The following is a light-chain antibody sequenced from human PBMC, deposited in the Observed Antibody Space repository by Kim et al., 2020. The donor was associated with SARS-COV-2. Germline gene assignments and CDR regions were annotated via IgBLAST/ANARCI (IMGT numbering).Light chain of an antibody. CDR3: QQYGRSPTT. CDR1: QSVSSSY. V-gene: IGKV3-20*01. Sequence: EVLLTQSPGTLSLSPGERAILSCRASQSVSSSYLAWYQHKPGQSPRLLIHGASSTATGVPDRFRGGGSGTDFTLTITRLEPEDFAVYYCQQYGRSPTTFGQGTRLEIK. CDR2: GAS. J-gene: IGKJ5*01.